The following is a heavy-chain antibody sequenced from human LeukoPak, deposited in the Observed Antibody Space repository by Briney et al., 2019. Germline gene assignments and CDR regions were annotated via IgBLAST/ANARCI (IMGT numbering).Heavy chain of an antibody. J-gene: IGHJ4*02. CDR1: GGSISSGGYY. D-gene: IGHD6-13*01. Sequence: SETLSLTCTVSGGSISSGGYYWSWIRQHPGKGLEWIGYIYYSGSTYYNPSLKSRVTISVDTSKNQFSLKLSSMTAADTAVYYCASQISSSWYDYWGQGTLVTVSS. CDR2: IYYSGST. V-gene: IGHV4-31*03. CDR3: ASQISSSWYDY.